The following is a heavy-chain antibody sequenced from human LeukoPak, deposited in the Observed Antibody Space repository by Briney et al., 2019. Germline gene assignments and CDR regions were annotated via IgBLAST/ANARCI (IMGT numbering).Heavy chain of an antibody. V-gene: IGHV1-2*02. CDR3: ARHRDFDSTGYYYPLFDY. CDR2: INANHGGT. Sequence: GASVKVSCKSSGYAFADYYIHWVRQAPGQGLEWMGWINANHGGTNYAQQFQGRVTMTRDTSISTAYMELSRLRSDDAAVYYCARHRDFDSTGYYYPLFDYWGQGTLVTVSS. D-gene: IGHD3-22*01. J-gene: IGHJ4*02. CDR1: GYAFADYY.